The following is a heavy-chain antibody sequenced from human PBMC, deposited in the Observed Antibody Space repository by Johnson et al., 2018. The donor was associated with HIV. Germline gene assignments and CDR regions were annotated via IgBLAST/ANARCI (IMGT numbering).Heavy chain of an antibody. Sequence: VQLVESGGGVVQPGRSLRLSCAASGFTFSSYAMHWVRQAPGKVLEWVSYISSSGSTIYYADSVKGRFTISRYNAKNSLYLQMNSLRAEDPAVYYCARVWSGEGGAFDIWGQGKIITVSS. D-gene: IGHD2-15*01. V-gene: IGHV3-48*04. CDR1: GFTFSSYA. J-gene: IGHJ3*02. CDR3: ARVWSGEGGAFDI. CDR2: ISSSGSTI.